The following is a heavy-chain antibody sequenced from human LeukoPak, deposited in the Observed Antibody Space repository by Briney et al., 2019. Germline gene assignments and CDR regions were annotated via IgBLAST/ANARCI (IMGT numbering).Heavy chain of an antibody. D-gene: IGHD2-21*01. V-gene: IGHV4-34*01. CDR3: ARRYTVVPGGNY. CDR2: INHSGST. Sequence: PWETLSLSCAVYGGSFSGYYWSWMRQPPGKGLEWIGEINHSGSTNYNPSLKSRVTISVDTSKNQFSLKMSSVTAADTAVEYCARRYTVVPGGNYWGQGTLVTVSS. J-gene: IGHJ4*02. CDR1: GGSFSGYY.